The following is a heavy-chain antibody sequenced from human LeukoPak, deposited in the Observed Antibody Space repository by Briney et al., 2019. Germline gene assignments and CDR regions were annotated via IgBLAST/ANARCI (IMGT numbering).Heavy chain of an antibody. CDR3: AAGDSSSYYYYGMDV. CDR2: IVVGSGNT. D-gene: IGHD6-6*01. CDR1: GFTFTSSA. V-gene: IGHV1-58*01. Sequence: SVKVSFTASGFTFTSSAVQWVRQARGQRLEWIGWIVVGSGNTNYAQKFQERVTITRDMSTSTAYMELSSLRSEDTAVYYCAAGDSSSYYYYGMDVWGQGTTVTVSS. J-gene: IGHJ6*02.